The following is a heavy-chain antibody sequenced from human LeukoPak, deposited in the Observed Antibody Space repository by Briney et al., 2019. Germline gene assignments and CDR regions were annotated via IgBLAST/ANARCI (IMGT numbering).Heavy chain of an antibody. CDR3: ARIYYYDNPAYRYFDS. J-gene: IGHJ4*02. D-gene: IGHD3-22*01. CDR1: GFTFNNAW. V-gene: IGHV3-23*01. Sequence: GGSLRLSCAASGFTFNNAWMNWVRQAPGKGLEWVSGISGTGGSTYYADSVEGRFTVSRDNSKNELYLQMNSLRAEDTAVYFCARIYYYDNPAYRYFDSWGQGTLVTVSS. CDR2: ISGTGGST.